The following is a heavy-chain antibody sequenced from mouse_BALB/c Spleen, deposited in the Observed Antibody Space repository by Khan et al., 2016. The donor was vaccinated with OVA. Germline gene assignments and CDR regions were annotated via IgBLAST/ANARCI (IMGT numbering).Heavy chain of an antibody. V-gene: IGHV1-9*01. CDR2: IYPGSDNT. D-gene: IGHD1-1*01. CDR1: GYTLSNYW. CDR3: EGVDNGSSDYVAS. J-gene: IGHJ2*01. Sequence: VQLQQSGVELMKPGASVKISCKATGYTLSNYWIEWVKQRPGHGLEWIGEIYPGSDNTTYNGNFTGKATFASDASSNTAYMQLSSLTSEESDVYVSEGVDNGSSDYVASWGQGTMLTVSS.